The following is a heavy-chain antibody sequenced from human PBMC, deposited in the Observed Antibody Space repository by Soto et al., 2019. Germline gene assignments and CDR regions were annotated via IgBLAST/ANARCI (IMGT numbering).Heavy chain of an antibody. CDR2: IYPGDSNS. J-gene: IGHJ4*02. CDR3: ARLGPSTIDY. Sequence: PGESLKISCKGFGYSFTSYWIDWVRQMPGKGLEWMGTIYPGDSNSRYSPSFQGQVTFSADKSITTVYLQWSSLKASDTAMYYCARLGPSTIDYWGQGTLVPVSS. CDR1: GYSFTSYW. V-gene: IGHV5-51*01.